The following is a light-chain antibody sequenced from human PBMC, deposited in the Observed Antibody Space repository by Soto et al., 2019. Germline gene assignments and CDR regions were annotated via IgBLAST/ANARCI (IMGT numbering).Light chain of an antibody. CDR2: GAS. V-gene: IGKV3-15*01. CDR1: QSVSRT. Sequence: EIMMTQSPATLSVSPGERATLSCRASQSVSRTLAWYQQKPGQAPRLLIHGASTRATGIPARFSGSGSGTDFTLTISRLEPEDFAVYYCQQYESSPRTFGQGTKVDIK. J-gene: IGKJ1*01. CDR3: QQYESSPRT.